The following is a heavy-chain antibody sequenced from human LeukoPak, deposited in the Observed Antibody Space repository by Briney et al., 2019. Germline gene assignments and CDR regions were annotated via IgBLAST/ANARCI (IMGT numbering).Heavy chain of an antibody. CDR3: ARGPLQYQLPPSYYYYYYGMDV. Sequence: PSETLSLTCAVYGGSFSGYYWSWIRQPPGKGLEWIGEINHSGSTNYNPSLKSRVTISVDTSKNQFSLKLSSVTAADTAVYYCARGPLQYQLPPSYYYYYYGMDVWGQGTMVTVSS. CDR1: GGSFSGYY. CDR2: INHSGST. V-gene: IGHV4-34*01. J-gene: IGHJ6*02. D-gene: IGHD2-2*01.